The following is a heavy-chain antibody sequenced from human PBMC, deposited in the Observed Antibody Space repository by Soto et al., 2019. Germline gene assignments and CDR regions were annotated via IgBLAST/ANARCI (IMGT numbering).Heavy chain of an antibody. V-gene: IGHV1-69*13. J-gene: IGHJ6*02. Sequence: ASVKVSCKASGGTFTNYAFSWVRQAPGQGPEWMGGIIPIFGTPDYAQKFQGRVTITADESTRTASMELNSLRSDDTAVYYCARERSVGYCITTTCPKPFYYYAMDVWGQGTTVTVSS. CDR3: ARERSVGYCITTTCPKPFYYYAMDV. CDR1: GGTFTNYA. CDR2: IIPIFGTP. D-gene: IGHD2-2*01.